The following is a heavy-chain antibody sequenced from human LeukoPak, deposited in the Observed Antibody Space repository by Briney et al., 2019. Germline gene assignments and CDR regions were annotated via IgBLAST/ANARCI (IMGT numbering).Heavy chain of an antibody. CDR1: GFTFSNYV. V-gene: IGHV3-33*08. CDR3: ARGDPTVTTKQNFDY. D-gene: IGHD4-17*01. CDR2: IWYDGSNK. Sequence: GGSLRLSCAASGFTFSNYVMHWVRQAPGKGLEWVAVIWYDGSNKYYADSVKGRFTISRDISKNTLYLQMNSLRVEDTAVYYCARGDPTVTTKQNFDYWGQGTLVTVSS. J-gene: IGHJ4*02.